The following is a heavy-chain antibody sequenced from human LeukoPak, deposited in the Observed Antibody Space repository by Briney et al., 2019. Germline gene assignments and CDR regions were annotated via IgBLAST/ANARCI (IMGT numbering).Heavy chain of an antibody. Sequence: GASVKVSCKASGYTFTSYGISWVRQAPGQGLEWMGWISAYNGNTNYAQKLQGRVTMATDTSTSTAYMELRSLRSDDTAVYYCARDRKSPFVGPRRAFDIWGQGTMVTVSS. J-gene: IGHJ3*02. D-gene: IGHD2/OR15-2a*01. CDR1: GYTFTSYG. CDR2: ISAYNGNT. CDR3: ARDRKSPFVGPRRAFDI. V-gene: IGHV1-18*01.